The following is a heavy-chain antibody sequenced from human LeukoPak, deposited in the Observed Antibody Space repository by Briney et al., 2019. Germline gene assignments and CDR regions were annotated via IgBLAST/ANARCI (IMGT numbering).Heavy chain of an antibody. CDR1: GFTFSSYA. V-gene: IGHV3-48*01. Sequence: SGGSLRLSCAASGFTFSSYAMNWVRQAPGKGLEWVSYISGSSNSIYYADSVKGRFTISRDNAKNSLYLQMNSLRAEDTAVYYCARGRGCSGATCYCDYWGQGTLVTVSS. CDR3: ARGRGCSGATCYCDY. J-gene: IGHJ4*02. D-gene: IGHD2-15*01. CDR2: ISGSSNSI.